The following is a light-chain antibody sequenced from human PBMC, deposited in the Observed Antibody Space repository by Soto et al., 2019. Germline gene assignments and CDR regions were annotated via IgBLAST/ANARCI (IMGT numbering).Light chain of an antibody. Sequence: EFVLTQSPGTLSVSPGERATLSCRASQSVRGNLAWYQQRPGQSPRLLIYGASSRATGIPARFSGSGSGTEFTLSISSLQSEDFAVYYCQQYNNWPFITFGQGTRLE. CDR1: QSVRGN. CDR3: QQYNNWPFIT. J-gene: IGKJ5*01. CDR2: GAS. V-gene: IGKV3-15*01.